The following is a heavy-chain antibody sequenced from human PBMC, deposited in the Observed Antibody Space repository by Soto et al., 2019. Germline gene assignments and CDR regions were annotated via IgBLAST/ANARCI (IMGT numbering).Heavy chain of an antibody. Sequence: GGSLRLSCAASGFTFSSYAMSWVRQAPGKGLEWVSAISGSGGSTYYADSVKGRFTISRDNSKNTLYLQMNSLRAEDTAVYYCAKDLKREGFIAARGSRGWNWFDPWGQGXLVTVSS. D-gene: IGHD6-6*01. J-gene: IGHJ5*02. V-gene: IGHV3-23*01. CDR2: ISGSGGST. CDR1: GFTFSSYA. CDR3: AKDLKREGFIAARGSRGWNWFDP.